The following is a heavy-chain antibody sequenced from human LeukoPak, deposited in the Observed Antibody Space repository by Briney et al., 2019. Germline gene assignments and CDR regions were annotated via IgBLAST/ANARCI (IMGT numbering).Heavy chain of an antibody. CDR2: IIPIFGTA. CDR1: GYTFTSYG. Sequence: SVKVSCKASGYTFTSYGISWVRQAPGQGLEWMGGIIPIFGTANYAQKFQGRVTITADESTSTAYMELSSLRSEDTAVYYCARVAGGYYYRTFDYWGQGTLVTVSS. V-gene: IGHV1-69*13. CDR3: ARVAGGYYYRTFDY. D-gene: IGHD3-22*01. J-gene: IGHJ4*02.